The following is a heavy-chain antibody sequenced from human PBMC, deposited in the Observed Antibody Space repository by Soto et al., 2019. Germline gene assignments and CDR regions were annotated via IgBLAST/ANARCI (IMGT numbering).Heavy chain of an antibody. CDR3: AREGTYGDYVGYYGMDV. CDR1: GFTFSSYS. D-gene: IGHD4-17*01. CDR2: ISSSSSYI. Sequence: GGSLRLSCAASGFTFSSYSMNWVRQAPGKGLEWVSSISSSSSYIYYADSVKGRFTISRDNAKNSLYLKMNSLRAEDTAVYYCAREGTYGDYVGYYGMDVWGQGTTVTVSS. J-gene: IGHJ6*02. V-gene: IGHV3-21*01.